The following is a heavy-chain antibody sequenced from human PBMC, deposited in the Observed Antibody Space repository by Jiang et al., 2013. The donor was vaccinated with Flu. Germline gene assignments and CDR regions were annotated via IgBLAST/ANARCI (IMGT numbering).Heavy chain of an antibody. D-gene: IGHD1-26*01. CDR1: GGSISSYY. CDR2: IYYSGST. J-gene: IGHJ4*02. V-gene: IGHV4-59*01. Sequence: GLVKPSETLSLTCTVSGGSISSYYWSWIRQPPGKGLEWIGYIYYSGSTNYNPSLKSRVTISVDTSKNQFSLKLSSVTAADTAVYYCARVVPYSGSYYAEESTGLDYWGQGTLVTVSS. CDR3: ARVVPYSGSYYAEESTGLDY.